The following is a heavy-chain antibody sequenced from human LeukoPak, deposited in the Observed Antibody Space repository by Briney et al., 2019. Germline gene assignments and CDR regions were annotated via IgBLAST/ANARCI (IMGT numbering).Heavy chain of an antibody. CDR3: ARGMSLAD. CDR2: IKGDGSEK. Sequence: PGGSLRLSCAASRFTFSYYWMSWVRQAPGKGLEWVANIKGDGSEKYYVDSVKGQFTISRDSGKNSLYLQMNSLRGEDTAVYYCARGMSLADWGQGTLVTVSS. CDR1: RFTFSYYW. V-gene: IGHV3-7*01. D-gene: IGHD5/OR15-5a*01. J-gene: IGHJ4*02.